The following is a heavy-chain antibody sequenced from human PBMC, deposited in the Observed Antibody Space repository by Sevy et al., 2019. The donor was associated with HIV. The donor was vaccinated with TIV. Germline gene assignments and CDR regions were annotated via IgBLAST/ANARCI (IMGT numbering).Heavy chain of an antibody. Sequence: GGPLRLSCAASGFTFSSYSMNWVRQAPGKGLEWVSSISGSSNYLYYAESLKGRFIISRDNAKNTLYLQMNSLRADDTAVYYCATGPPDGSYDYFDYWGQGTLVTVSS. CDR1: GFTFSSYS. V-gene: IGHV3-21*06. CDR3: ATGPPDGSYDYFDY. J-gene: IGHJ4*02. CDR2: ISGSSNYL. D-gene: IGHD1-26*01.